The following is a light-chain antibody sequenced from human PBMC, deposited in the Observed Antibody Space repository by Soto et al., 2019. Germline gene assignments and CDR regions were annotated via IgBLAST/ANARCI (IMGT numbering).Light chain of an antibody. V-gene: IGKV3-20*01. CDR1: QSVSSSY. CDR3: QQYCSSPT. Sequence: EIVLTQSPGTLSLSPGERATLSCRASQSVSSSYLAWYQQKPGQAPGLLIYGASSRATGIPDRFSGSGSGTDFTLTISRLEPEDFAVYYCQQYCSSPTFGGGTKVELK. J-gene: IGKJ4*01. CDR2: GAS.